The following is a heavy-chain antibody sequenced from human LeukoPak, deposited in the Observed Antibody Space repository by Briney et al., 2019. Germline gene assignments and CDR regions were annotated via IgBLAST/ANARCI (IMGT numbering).Heavy chain of an antibody. J-gene: IGHJ4*02. D-gene: IGHD3-22*01. V-gene: IGHV3-48*01. CDR1: GFTVSSNY. CDR3: ARGPIYYDSSGYTFDY. Sequence: GGSLRLSCAASGFTVSSNYMSWVRQAPGKGLEWVSYISSSSSTIYYADSVKGRFTISRDNAKNSLYLQMNSLRAEDAAVYYCARGPIYYDSSGYTFDYWGQGTLVTVSS. CDR2: ISSSSSTI.